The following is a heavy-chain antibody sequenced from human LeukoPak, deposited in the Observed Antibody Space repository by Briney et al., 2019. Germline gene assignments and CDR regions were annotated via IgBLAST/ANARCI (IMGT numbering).Heavy chain of an antibody. CDR3: AREQDIVVVVAAFDY. CDR2: ISYDGSNK. CDR1: GLTVSSYA. V-gene: IGHV3-30*04. Sequence: GGSLRLSCAASGLTVSSYAMHWVRQTPGKGLEWVAVISYDGSNKYYADSVKGRFTISRDNSKNTLYLQMNSLRAEDTAVYYCAREQDIVVVVAAFDYWGQGTLVTVSS. D-gene: IGHD2-15*01. J-gene: IGHJ4*02.